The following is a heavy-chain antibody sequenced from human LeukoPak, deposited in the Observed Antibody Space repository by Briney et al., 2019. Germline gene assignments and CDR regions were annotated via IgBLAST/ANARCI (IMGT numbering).Heavy chain of an antibody. CDR1: GFTFSSYE. V-gene: IGHV3-48*03. D-gene: IGHD2-2*01. Sequence: GGSLRLSCAASGFTFSSYEMNWVRQAPGKGLEWVSYISSSGSTIYYADSVKGRFTISRDNAKNSLYLQMNSLRAEDTAVYYCAKGDDVPAAPLGYWGQGTLVTVSS. CDR2: ISSSGSTI. CDR3: AKGDDVPAAPLGY. J-gene: IGHJ4*02.